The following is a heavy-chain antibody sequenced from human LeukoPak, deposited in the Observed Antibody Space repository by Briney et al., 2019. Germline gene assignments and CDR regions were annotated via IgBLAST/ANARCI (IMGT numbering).Heavy chain of an antibody. V-gene: IGHV3-48*01. J-gene: IGHJ1*01. Sequence: GGSLRLSCAASGFTFSSYSMNWVRQAPGKGLEWVSYISNSSSTIYYADSVKGRFTISRDNAKNSLYLQMNSLRAEDTAVYYCARGGAARLHFQNWGQGTLVTVSS. CDR3: ARGGAARLHFQN. CDR1: GFTFSSYS. D-gene: IGHD6-6*01. CDR2: ISNSSSTI.